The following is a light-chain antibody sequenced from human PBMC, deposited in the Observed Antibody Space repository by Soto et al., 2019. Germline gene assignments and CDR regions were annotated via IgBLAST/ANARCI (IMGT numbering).Light chain of an antibody. CDR3: QFFDSRSGSVV. J-gene: IGLJ3*02. CDR2: DNT. CDR1: TSN. V-gene: IGLV1-40*01. Sequence: QSVLTQTPSVSGAPGQTVTISCTGTTSNVHWYQQLPGTAPKLLIFDNTNRPSGVPDRFSGSKSDTSASLAITGLQAEDEADYYCQFFDSRSGSVVFGGGTQLTVL.